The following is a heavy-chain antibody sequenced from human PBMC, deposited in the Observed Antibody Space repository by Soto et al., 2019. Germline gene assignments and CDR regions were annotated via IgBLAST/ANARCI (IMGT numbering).Heavy chain of an antibody. CDR3: ARDPMSSGWTGGVSDY. Sequence: QVQLAQAGDEMMKPGASVKVSCKAAGYTFTSYGISWVRQAPGQGLEWMGWISAYSGNTNYAQKLQGRVTMTTDTSTSTAYMELRSLRSDDTAVYYCARDPMSSGWTGGVSDYWGQGTLVTVAS. CDR1: GYTFTSYG. V-gene: IGHV1-18*01. CDR2: ISAYSGNT. J-gene: IGHJ4*02. D-gene: IGHD6-19*01.